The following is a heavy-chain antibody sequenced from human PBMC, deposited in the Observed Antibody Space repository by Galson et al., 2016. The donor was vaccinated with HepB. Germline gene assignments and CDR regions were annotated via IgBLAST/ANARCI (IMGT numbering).Heavy chain of an antibody. J-gene: IGHJ4*02. CDR1: GGSISSGGSY. Sequence: TLSLTCTVSGGSISSGGSYWSWLRQHPGKGLEWIGYIYYTGSTSYSPSLKGRVAISIDTSNNQFSLKLSSVTAADTAVDYCAREANYATAAYYFDYWGQGTLVTVSS. V-gene: IGHV4-31*03. CDR2: IYYTGST. CDR3: AREANYATAAYYFDY. D-gene: IGHD4/OR15-4a*01.